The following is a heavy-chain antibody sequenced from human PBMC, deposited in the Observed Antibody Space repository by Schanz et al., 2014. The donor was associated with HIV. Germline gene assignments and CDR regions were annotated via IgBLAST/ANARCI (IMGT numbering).Heavy chain of an antibody. CDR3: ARDVGAGANDY. J-gene: IGHJ4*02. Sequence: EVVLVESGGGLVQPGGSLRLSCAASGFRFSRDWMTWVRQAPGMGLEWVSNRKEDGRVINYVDSVKGRFTISRDNVKNSLFLQMNSLRAEDTAMYYCARDVGAGANDYWGQGTLVTVSS. D-gene: IGHD1-26*01. V-gene: IGHV3-7*01. CDR2: RKEDGRVI. CDR1: GFRFSRDW.